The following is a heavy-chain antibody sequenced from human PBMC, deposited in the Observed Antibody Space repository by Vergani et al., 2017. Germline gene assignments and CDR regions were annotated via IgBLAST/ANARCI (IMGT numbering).Heavy chain of an antibody. Sequence: QVQLQESGPGLVKPSETLSLTCTVSGGSISGYYWSWIRQPPGKGLEWIGYIYYSGSTNYNPSLKSRVTISVDTSKNQFSLKLSSVTAADTAVYYCASHGGYSYAFDYWGQGTLVTVSS. J-gene: IGHJ4*02. CDR3: ASHGGYSYAFDY. CDR2: IYYSGST. V-gene: IGHV4-59*01. CDR1: GGSISGYY. D-gene: IGHD5-18*01.